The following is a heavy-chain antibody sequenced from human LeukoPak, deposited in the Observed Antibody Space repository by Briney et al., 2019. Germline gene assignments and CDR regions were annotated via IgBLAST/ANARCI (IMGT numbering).Heavy chain of an antibody. Sequence: SQTLSLTCAISGDSVSINSAAGEWIRQARSGGLVWVGRTYYRSKWYNDYAVSVKSRITINPDTSKNQFSLQLNSVTPEDTAVYYCARVAEFGTSFDYWGQGTLVTVSS. J-gene: IGHJ4*02. CDR2: TYYRSKWYN. CDR3: ARVAEFGTSFDY. D-gene: IGHD3-10*01. CDR1: GDSVSINSAA. V-gene: IGHV6-1*01.